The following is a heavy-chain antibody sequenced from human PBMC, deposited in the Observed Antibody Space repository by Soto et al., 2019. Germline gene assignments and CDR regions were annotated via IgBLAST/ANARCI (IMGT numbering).Heavy chain of an antibody. CDR2: IRNKANSYTT. CDR1: GFTFSDHY. CDR3: ARGNRAFDY. D-gene: IGHD4-4*01. J-gene: IGHJ4*02. V-gene: IGHV3-72*01. Sequence: EVQLVESGGGLVQPGGSLRLSCAASGFTFSDHYMDWVRQAPGRGLEWVGRIRNKANSYTTEYAASVKGRFTISRDDSKNSLHLQMNSLKTEDTAVYYCARGNRAFDYWGQGTLVTVSS.